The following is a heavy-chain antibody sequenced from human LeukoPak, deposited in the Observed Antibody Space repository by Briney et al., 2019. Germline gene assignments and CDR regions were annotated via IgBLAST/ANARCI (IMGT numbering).Heavy chain of an antibody. D-gene: IGHD2-21*02. CDR3: ARDPAGMGCGGDCYLPSFDY. CDR1: GYTFTSYD. J-gene: IGHJ4*02. CDR2: MNPNSGNT. Sequence: VASVKVSCKASGYTFTSYDINWVRQATGQGLEWMGWMNPNSGNTGYAQKFQGRVTMTRNTSISTAYMELSSLRSEDTAVYYCARDPAGMGCGGDCYLPSFDYWGQGTLVTVSS. V-gene: IGHV1-8*01.